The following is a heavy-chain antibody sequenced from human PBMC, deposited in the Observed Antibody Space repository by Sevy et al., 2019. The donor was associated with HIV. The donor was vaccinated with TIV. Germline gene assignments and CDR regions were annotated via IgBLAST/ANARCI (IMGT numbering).Heavy chain of an antibody. D-gene: IGHD6-13*01. CDR1: GGSVSSVSYY. CDR3: ASLAAAAAPYFDY. CDR2: IYSSGST. V-gene: IGHV4-61*01. J-gene: IGHJ4*02. Sequence: SETLSLTCTVSGGSVSSVSYYWSWIRQPPGKGLEWLGYIYSSGSTNYNPSLKSRVTISEDTSNNQFSLRLSSVTAADTAVYYCASLAAAAAPYFDYWGQGTLVTVSS.